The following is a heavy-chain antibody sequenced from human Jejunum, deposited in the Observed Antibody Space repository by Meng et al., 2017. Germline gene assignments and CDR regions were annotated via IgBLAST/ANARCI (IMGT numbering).Heavy chain of an antibody. CDR2: ISWDGISI. CDR3: VRGGLYSSGWYDWFDP. CDR1: GFTFNDYA. V-gene: IGHV3-43D*04. D-gene: IGHD6-19*01. Sequence: GESLKISCATSGFTFNDYAMHWVRQVPGKGLEWVSLISWDGISISYADSVKGRFTISRDNSKNSLYLQMNSLRPEDTALYYCVRGGLYSSGWYDWFDPWGQGTLVTVAS. J-gene: IGHJ5*02.